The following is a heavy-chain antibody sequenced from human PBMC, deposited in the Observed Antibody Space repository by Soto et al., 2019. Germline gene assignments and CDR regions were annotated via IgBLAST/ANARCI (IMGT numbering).Heavy chain of an antibody. CDR2: IVVGSGNT. V-gene: IGHV1-58*01. CDR1: GFTFTSSA. D-gene: IGHD3-3*01. Sequence: GASVKVSCKASGFTFTSSAVQWVRQARGQRLEWIGWIVVGSGNTNYAQKFQERVTITRDMSTSTAYMELSSLRSEDTAVYYCAAASDYDFDYNAMDVCGQGTTVTVSS. J-gene: IGHJ6*02. CDR3: AAASDYDFDYNAMDV.